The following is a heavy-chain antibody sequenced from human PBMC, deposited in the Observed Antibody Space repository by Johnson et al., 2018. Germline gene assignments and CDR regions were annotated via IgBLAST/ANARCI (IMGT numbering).Heavy chain of an antibody. Sequence: VQLVESGGGLVKPGGSLRLSCAASGFTFSNAWMNWVRQAPGKGLEWVGRIKSKTDGGTTDYAAPVKGRFTISRDDSKNTLYLQMNSLKTEDNAVDYCTTELISRIQLWSAVRESFDYWGQGTLLTVSS. J-gene: IGHJ4*02. D-gene: IGHD5-18*01. CDR1: GFTFSNAW. V-gene: IGHV3-15*07. CDR3: TTELISRIQLWSAVRESFDY. CDR2: IKSKTDGGTT.